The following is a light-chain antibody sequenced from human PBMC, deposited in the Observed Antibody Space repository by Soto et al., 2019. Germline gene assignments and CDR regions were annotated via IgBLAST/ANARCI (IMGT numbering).Light chain of an antibody. V-gene: IGKV3-20*01. J-gene: IGKJ2*01. CDR2: AAS. CDR3: HHYDASPPYT. CDR1: RSFASSY. Sequence: EIVLTQSPVTLSLSPGERATLSCRASRSFASSYLGWYQQKPGQPPRLLIYAASTRATGVPDRFSGSGSATDFTLTISRLEPEDSAVYYCHHYDASPPYTFGKGTKVDIK.